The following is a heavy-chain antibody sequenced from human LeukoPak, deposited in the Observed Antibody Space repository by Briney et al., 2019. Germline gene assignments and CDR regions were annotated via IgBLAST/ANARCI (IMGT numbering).Heavy chain of an antibody. CDR2: INPSGGST. V-gene: IGHV1-46*01. CDR3: AREGCSSTSCYQTLNWFDP. D-gene: IGHD2-2*01. J-gene: IGHJ5*02. CDR1: GYTFTSYY. Sequence: ASVQVSCKASGYTFTSYYMHWVRQAPGQGLEWMGIINPSGGSTSYAQKFQGRVTMTRDTSTSTVYMELSSLRSEDTAVYYCAREGCSSTSCYQTLNWFDPWGQGTLVTVSS.